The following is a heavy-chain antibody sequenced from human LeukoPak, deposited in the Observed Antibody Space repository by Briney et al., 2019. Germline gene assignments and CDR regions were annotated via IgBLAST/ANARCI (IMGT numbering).Heavy chain of an antibody. CDR1: GFTFNSYT. D-gene: IGHD3-3*01. V-gene: IGHV3-21*01. CDR3: ASISIVSVDFWSGHHFDY. Sequence: GGSLRLSCAASGFTFNSYTMNWVRQAPGKGLEWVSSISSSSSYIYQADSAKGRFTVSRDNAKNSLYLQMNSLRAEDTAVYYCASISIVSVDFWSGHHFDYWGQGTLVTVSS. CDR2: ISSSSSYI. J-gene: IGHJ4*02.